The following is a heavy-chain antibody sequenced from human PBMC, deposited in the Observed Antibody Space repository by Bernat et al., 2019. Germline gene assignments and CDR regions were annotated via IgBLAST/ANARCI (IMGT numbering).Heavy chain of an antibody. CDR2: VRYEGSNI. D-gene: IGHD5-12*01. CDR1: GFTFTSYG. J-gene: IGHJ4*02. V-gene: IGHV3-30*02. CDR3: AGCKSCMVATY. Sequence: QVQLVEPGGGVVQPGGSLRLSCAASGFTFTSYGMHWIRQAPGKGLEWVAFVRYEGSNIYYADHAKGRFTSSKDNSKNTLYLQVNGLRGEHTAVYYCAGCKSCMVATYRCQSALITISS.